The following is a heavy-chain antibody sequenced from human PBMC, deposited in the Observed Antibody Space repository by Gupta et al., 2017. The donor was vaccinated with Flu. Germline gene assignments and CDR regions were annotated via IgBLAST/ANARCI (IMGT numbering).Heavy chain of an antibody. CDR2: VGAGGDRT. D-gene: IGHD6-13*01. J-gene: IGHJ4*02. CDR3: AKDRSGNPAIDY. Sequence: EVQLLESGGGVVQPGASLRLSCVVSGLTFSDYAMNWVRQAPGKGLEWLSTVGAGGDRTYYADSVMGRFTISRDNSKNTIYLQMNSLRGDDTAVYYCAKDRSGNPAIDYWGQGARGTVSA. CDR1: GLTFSDYA. V-gene: IGHV3-23*01.